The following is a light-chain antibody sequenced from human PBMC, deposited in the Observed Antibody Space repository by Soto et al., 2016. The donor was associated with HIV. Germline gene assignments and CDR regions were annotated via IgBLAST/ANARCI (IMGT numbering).Light chain of an antibody. J-gene: IGKJ2*01. Sequence: DIQMTQSPSTLSTSVGERVTITCRASQNIGTRLHWYQEKPGEAPKLLIYGATTLQDGVPSRFSGSGSGTSFTLNIRSAQPEDSATYFCQQSDSPPYTFGQGTKVEIK. CDR3: QQSDSPPYT. V-gene: IGKV1-39*01. CDR2: GAT. CDR1: QNIGTR.